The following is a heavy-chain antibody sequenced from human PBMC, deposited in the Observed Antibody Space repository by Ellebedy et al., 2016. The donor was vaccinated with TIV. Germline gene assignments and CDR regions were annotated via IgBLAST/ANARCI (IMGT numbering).Heavy chain of an antibody. CDR2: ISAFSNFV. Sequence: PGGSLRLSCVASGFTFSSYTMSWVRQTPGKGLEWISSISAFSNFVNYADSVKGRFTLSRDNPKNSLFLQMTRLGPEDTAVYYCVSSPFLNWGQGAGVTVSS. CDR3: VSSPFLN. J-gene: IGHJ4*02. V-gene: IGHV3-21*06. CDR1: GFTFSSYT. D-gene: IGHD2/OR15-2a*01.